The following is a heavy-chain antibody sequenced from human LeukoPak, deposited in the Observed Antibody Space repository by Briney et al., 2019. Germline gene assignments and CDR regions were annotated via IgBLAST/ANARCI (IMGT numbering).Heavy chain of an antibody. Sequence: SETLSLTCAVYGGSFSGYYWSWIRQPPGKGLEWIGEINHSGSTNYNPSLKSRVTISVDTSKNQFSLKLSSVTAADTAVYYCARGYGRYSSSWPIDYWGQGTLVTGSS. J-gene: IGHJ4*02. CDR1: GGSFSGYY. V-gene: IGHV4-34*01. CDR2: INHSGST. CDR3: ARGYGRYSSSWPIDY. D-gene: IGHD6-13*01.